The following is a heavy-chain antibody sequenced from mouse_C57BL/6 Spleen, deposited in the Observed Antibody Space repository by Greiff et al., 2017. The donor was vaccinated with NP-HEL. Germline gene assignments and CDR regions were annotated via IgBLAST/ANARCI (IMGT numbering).Heavy chain of an antibody. CDR1: GYTFTDYN. Sequence: VQLKQSGPELVKPGASVKIPCKASGYTFTDYNMDWVKQSHGKSLEWIGDINPNNGGTIYNQKFKGKATLTVDKSSSTAYMELRSLTSEDTAVYYCAREGDYWFAYWGQGTLVTVSA. V-gene: IGHV1-18*01. D-gene: IGHD2-4*01. CDR3: AREGDYWFAY. J-gene: IGHJ3*01. CDR2: INPNNGGT.